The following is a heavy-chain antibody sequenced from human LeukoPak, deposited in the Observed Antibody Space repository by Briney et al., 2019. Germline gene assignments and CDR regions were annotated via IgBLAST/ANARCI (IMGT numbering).Heavy chain of an antibody. CDR1: GYTFTSYG. Sequence: ASVKVSCKASGYTFTSYGIRWVRQAPGQGLEWMGWISAYNGNTNYAQKLQGRVTMTTDTSTSTAYMELRSLRSDDTAVYYCASITMVRGVIWGQFDYWGQGTLVTVSS. CDR3: ASITMVRGVIWGQFDY. J-gene: IGHJ4*02. CDR2: ISAYNGNT. D-gene: IGHD3-10*01. V-gene: IGHV1-18*01.